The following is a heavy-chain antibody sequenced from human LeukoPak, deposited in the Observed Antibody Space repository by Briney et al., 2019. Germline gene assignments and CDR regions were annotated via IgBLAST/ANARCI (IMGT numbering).Heavy chain of an antibody. CDR3: ARGREAGNRRLAGDDY. Sequence: GGSLRLSCAASGFTFTNYAMHWVRQAPGKGLEWVSIISYEGSEKYYADSVKGRFTISRDNSRNTLYLQMNSLRPEDTAVYXCARGREAGNRRLAGDDYWGQGTLVIVSS. CDR1: GFTFTNYA. CDR2: ISYEGSEK. V-gene: IGHV3-30*01. D-gene: IGHD3-10*01. J-gene: IGHJ4*02.